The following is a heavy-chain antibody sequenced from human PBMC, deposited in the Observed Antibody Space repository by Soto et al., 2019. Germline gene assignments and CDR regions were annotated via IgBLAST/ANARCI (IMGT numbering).Heavy chain of an antibody. J-gene: IGHJ4*02. CDR1: GASMSSYY. D-gene: IGHD5-18*01. CDR2: IYTSGDI. Sequence: PSATRSLTCTVSGASMSSYYWSWIRQPPGKGLECIGYIYTSGDINYSPSLKSRATISLDTSKNQFSLNLRSVTAADTAVYYCASTARVFAYWGQGALVTVSS. V-gene: IGHV4-59*01. CDR3: ASTARVFAY.